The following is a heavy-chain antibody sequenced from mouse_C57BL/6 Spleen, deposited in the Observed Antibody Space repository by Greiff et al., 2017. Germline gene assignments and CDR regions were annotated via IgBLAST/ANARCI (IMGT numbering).Heavy chain of an antibody. V-gene: IGHV1-80*01. CDR1: GYAFSSYW. J-gene: IGHJ2*01. D-gene: IGHD1-1*01. CDR3: ASALLLRFDD. Sequence: VQLQESGAELVKPGASVKISCKASGYAFSSYWMNWVKQRPGKGLEWIGQIYPGDGDTNYNGKFKGKATLTADTSSSTAYMQLSSLTSEDSAVYFCASALLLRFDDWGQGTTLTVSS. CDR2: IYPGDGDT.